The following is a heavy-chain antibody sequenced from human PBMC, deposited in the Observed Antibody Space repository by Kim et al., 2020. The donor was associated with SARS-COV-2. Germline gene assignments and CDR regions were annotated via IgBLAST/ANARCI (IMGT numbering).Heavy chain of an antibody. CDR3: ARGRGNYYYYMDV. D-gene: IGHD3-16*01. CDR2: TWYDGSNK. J-gene: IGHJ6*03. Sequence: GGSLRLSCVASGFTLSTYGMHWVRQAPGKGLEWVAVTWYDGSNKYYADSVKGRFTISRDNSKNTLYLQMNSLRAEDTAVYYCARGRGNYYYYMDVWGKG. CDR1: GFTLSTYG. V-gene: IGHV3-33*01.